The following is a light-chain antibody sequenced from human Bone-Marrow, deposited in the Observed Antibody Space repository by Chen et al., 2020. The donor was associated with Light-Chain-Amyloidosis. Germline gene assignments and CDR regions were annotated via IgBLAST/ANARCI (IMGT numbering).Light chain of an antibody. CDR2: RDT. V-gene: IGLV3-25*03. J-gene: IGLJ2*01. Sequence: YELTQPRSVSVPPAHPARITCSGDDLPMKYAYRYQQKPGQAHVLLIHRDTDRPSGISERFTGSSSGTKARLTGRGVQAQDEADYHCQSADSSGTYEVIFGGGSEGTVL. CDR3: QSADSSGTYEVI. CDR1: DLPMKY.